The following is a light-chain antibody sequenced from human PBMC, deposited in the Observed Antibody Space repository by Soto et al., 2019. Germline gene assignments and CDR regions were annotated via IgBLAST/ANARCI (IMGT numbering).Light chain of an antibody. CDR1: QSVSSD. Sequence: EIVMTQSPATVSVSPGEGVTLSCRASQSVSSDLAWYQQKPGQAPRLLIYGASTRASGVPARFSGSRSGTEFTLTISSLQSVDFALYYCQQNNKWPPVTFGGGTKVEIK. CDR2: GAS. J-gene: IGKJ4*01. V-gene: IGKV3-15*01. CDR3: QQNNKWPPVT.